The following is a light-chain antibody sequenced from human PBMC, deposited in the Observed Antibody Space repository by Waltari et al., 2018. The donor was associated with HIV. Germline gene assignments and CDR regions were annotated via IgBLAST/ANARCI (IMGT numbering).Light chain of an antibody. CDR3: TSYAGINPVA. CDR2: EVN. J-gene: IGLJ2*01. V-gene: IGLV2-8*01. CDR1: SSDVGRYDY. Sequence: QSALTQPPSASGSPGQSVTISCTGTSSDVGRYDYVSWYQQHPGKAPKLLSYEVNKRPSGVPDRFSGSKSGNTASLTVSGLQAEDEAEYYCTSYAGINPVAFGGGTNLTVL.